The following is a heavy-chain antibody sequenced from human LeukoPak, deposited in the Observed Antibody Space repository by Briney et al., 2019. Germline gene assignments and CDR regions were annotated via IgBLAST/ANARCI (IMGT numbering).Heavy chain of an antibody. Sequence: PGGSLRLSCAASGFNFEDFAMHWVRQPPGKGLEWVSFISKNGSNTYYADSVKGRFTVSRDNSKNSLFLQLDGLRTDDAALYYCAKGDGYNGCFDSWGQGTLVTVSA. CDR3: AKGDGYNGCFDS. CDR2: ISKNGSNT. J-gene: IGHJ4*02. V-gene: IGHV3-43*01. CDR1: GFNFEDFA. D-gene: IGHD5-24*01.